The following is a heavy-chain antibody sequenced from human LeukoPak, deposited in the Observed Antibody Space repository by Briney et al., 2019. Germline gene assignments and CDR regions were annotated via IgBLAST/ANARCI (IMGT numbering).Heavy chain of an antibody. CDR1: GYTFTGYG. V-gene: IGHV1-18*01. CDR2: ISAYNGNT. J-gene: IGHJ4*02. Sequence: GASVKVSCKASGYTFTGYGISWVRQAPGQGLEWMGWISAYNGNTNYAQKLQGRVTMTTDTSTSTAYMELRSLRSDDTAVYYCAREPVAGRRNEPAPIDYWGQGTLVTVSS. CDR3: AREPVAGRRNEPAPIDY. D-gene: IGHD6-19*01.